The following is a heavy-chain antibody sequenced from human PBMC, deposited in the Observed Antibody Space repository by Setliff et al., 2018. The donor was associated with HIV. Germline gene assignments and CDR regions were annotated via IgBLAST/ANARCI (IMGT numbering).Heavy chain of an antibody. Sequence: GGSLRLSCAASGFTFSSYLMHWVRQAPGKGLVWVSHINSDGSSTSYADSVKGRFTISRDNAKNTLYLQMNSLRAEDTAVYYCARGATDRYCSNGVCLNLDCWGQRALVTVSS. V-gene: IGHV3-74*01. CDR3: ARGATDRYCSNGVCLNLDC. CDR2: INSDGSST. CDR1: GFTFSSYL. D-gene: IGHD2-8*01. J-gene: IGHJ4*02.